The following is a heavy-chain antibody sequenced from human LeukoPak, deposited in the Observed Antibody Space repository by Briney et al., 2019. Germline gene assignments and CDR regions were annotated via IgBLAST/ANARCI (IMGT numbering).Heavy chain of an antibody. V-gene: IGHV3-48*01. J-gene: IGHJ4*02. CDR3: AKDRNRWFGESSFDY. CDR1: GFTFSRDS. Sequence: PGGSLRLSCAASGFTFSRDSMNWVRQAPGKGLEWVSYISSSSSTIYYADSVKGRFTISRDNAKNSLYLQMNSLRAEDTAVYYCAKDRNRWFGESSFDYWGQGTLVTVSS. CDR2: ISSSSSTI. D-gene: IGHD3-10*01.